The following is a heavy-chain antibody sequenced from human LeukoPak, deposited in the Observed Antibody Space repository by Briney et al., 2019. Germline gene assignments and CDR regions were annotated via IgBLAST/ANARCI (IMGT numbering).Heavy chain of an antibody. CDR1: GGSIYTYY. J-gene: IGHJ4*02. CDR3: ASSQWVAPGSH. V-gene: IGHV4-59*08. CDR2: VYHSGSS. Sequence: SSETLSPTCTVSGGSIYTYYWSWIRQPPGKGLEWIGYVYHSGSSNYNPSLKSRVTISEDTSNNQISLKLSSATAADTAVYYCASSQWVAPGSHWGQGTLVTVSS. D-gene: IGHD6-19*01.